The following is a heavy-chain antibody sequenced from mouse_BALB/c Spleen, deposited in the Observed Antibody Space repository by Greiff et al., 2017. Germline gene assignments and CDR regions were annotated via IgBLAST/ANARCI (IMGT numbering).Heavy chain of an antibody. CDR2: IDPSDSYT. CDR3: AIEELGYANSWFAY. Sequence: QVQLQQPGAELVKPGASVKLSCKASGYTFTSYWMHWVKQRPGQGLEWIGEIDPSDSYTNYNQKFKGKATLTVDKYSSTAYMQLSSLTSEDSAVYYCAIEELGYANSWFAYWGQGTLVTISA. D-gene: IGHD2-1*01. V-gene: IGHV1-69*02. J-gene: IGHJ3*01. CDR1: GYTFTSYW.